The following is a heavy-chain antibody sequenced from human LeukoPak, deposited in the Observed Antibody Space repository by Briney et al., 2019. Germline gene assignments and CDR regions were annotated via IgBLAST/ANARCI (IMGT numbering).Heavy chain of an antibody. Sequence: ASLKVSCKASGYTFTNYGISWVRQAPGQGLEWMGWVSGNNAHTNYAQNFQGRVTMTTDTSTSTAYMELRSLTSDDTAVYYCAKDQCSGGTCYSMAYFDSWGQGTQVTVSS. V-gene: IGHV1-18*01. J-gene: IGHJ4*02. CDR2: VSGNNAHT. CDR1: GYTFTNYG. D-gene: IGHD2-15*01. CDR3: AKDQCSGGTCYSMAYFDS.